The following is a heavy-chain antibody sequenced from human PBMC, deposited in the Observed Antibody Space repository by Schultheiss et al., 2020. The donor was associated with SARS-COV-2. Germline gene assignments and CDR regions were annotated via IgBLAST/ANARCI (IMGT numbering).Heavy chain of an antibody. CDR1: GGSISSYY. CDR2: IYYSGST. CDR3: ARVRGWFIDY. J-gene: IGHJ4*02. Sequence: SQTLSLTCTVSGGSISSYYWSWIRQPPGKGLEWIGYIYYSGSTNYNPSLKSRVTISIDASKNQFSLKLSSVTAADTAVYYCARVRGWFIDYWGQGTLVTVSS. V-gene: IGHV4-59*12. D-gene: IGHD3-10*01.